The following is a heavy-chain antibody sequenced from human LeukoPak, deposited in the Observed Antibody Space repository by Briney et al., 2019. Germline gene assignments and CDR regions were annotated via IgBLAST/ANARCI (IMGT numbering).Heavy chain of an antibody. CDR1: GGSISSGGYS. J-gene: IGHJ6*02. V-gene: IGHV4-30-2*01. D-gene: IGHD3-22*01. Sequence: SETLSLTCAVSGGSISSGGYSWSWIRQPPGKGLEWIGYIYHSGSTYYNPSLKSRVTISVDRSKSQFSLKLSSVTAADTAVYYCARGYDSKYYYYGMDVWGQGTTVTVSS. CDR2: IYHSGST. CDR3: ARGYDSKYYYYGMDV.